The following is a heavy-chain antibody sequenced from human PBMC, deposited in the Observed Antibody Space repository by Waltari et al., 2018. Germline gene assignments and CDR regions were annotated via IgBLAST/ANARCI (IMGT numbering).Heavy chain of an antibody. CDR1: GYTFTSYY. CDR2: INPSGGST. D-gene: IGHD3-3*01. V-gene: IGHV1-46*01. Sequence: QVQLVQSGAEVKKPGASVKVSCKASGYTFTSYYMHWVRQAPGQGLEWTGIINPSGGSTSYAQRFQGRVTMTRDTSTGTVYMELSSLRSEDTAVYYCARELWYYDFWSGYYTYYGMDVWGQGTTVTVSS. J-gene: IGHJ6*02. CDR3: ARELWYYDFWSGYYTYYGMDV.